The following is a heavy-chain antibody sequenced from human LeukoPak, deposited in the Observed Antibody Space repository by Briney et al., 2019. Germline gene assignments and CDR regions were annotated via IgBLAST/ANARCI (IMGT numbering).Heavy chain of an antibody. Sequence: GGSLRLSCAASGFTFSSYAMHWVRQAPGRGLEWVAVISYDGSNKYYADSVKGRYTISRDNSKNTLYLQMNSLRAEDTAVYYCARDPDSSGPSYFDYWGQGTLVTVSS. D-gene: IGHD3-22*01. V-gene: IGHV3-30-3*01. CDR1: GFTFSSYA. CDR3: ARDPDSSGPSYFDY. J-gene: IGHJ4*02. CDR2: ISYDGSNK.